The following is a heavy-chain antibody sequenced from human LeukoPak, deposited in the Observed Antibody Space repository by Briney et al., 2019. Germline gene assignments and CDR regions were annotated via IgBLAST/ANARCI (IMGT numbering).Heavy chain of an antibody. CDR1: GGSFRGYY. J-gene: IGHJ4*02. Sequence: PSETLSLTFGVYGGSFRGYYWSWIRQPPRKGLEWIGDVNYSGSTNYNPSLESRVTISADTSKSQFSLKLSSVTAADTSVYYCARGRAVTRDFDYWGQGTLVRVSS. D-gene: IGHD4-23*01. CDR2: VNYSGST. V-gene: IGHV4-34*01. CDR3: ARGRAVTRDFDY.